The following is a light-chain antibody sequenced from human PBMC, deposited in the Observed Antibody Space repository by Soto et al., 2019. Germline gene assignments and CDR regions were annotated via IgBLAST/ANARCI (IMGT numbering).Light chain of an antibody. J-gene: IGLJ1*01. CDR3: SSYAGSSNV. CDR1: SSDVGGYNY. CDR2: EVN. Sequence: QSLLTQPPSASGSPGQSIAISCTGTSSDVGGYNYVSWYQQHPGKAPKVMIYEVNKRPSGVPDRFSGSKSGNTASLTVSGLQAEDEADYHCSSYAGSSNVFGTGTKVTVL. V-gene: IGLV2-8*01.